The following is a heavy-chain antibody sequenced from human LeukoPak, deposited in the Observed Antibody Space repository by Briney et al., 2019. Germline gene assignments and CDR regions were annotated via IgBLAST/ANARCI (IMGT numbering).Heavy chain of an antibody. CDR2: IYHSGST. J-gene: IGHJ4*02. D-gene: IGHD3-22*01. V-gene: IGHV4-4*02. Sequence: PSGTLSLTCAVSGGSISSSNWWSWVRQPPGKGLEWIGEIYHSGSTNYNPSLKSRVTMSVDTSKNQFSLKLSSVTAADTAVYYCAREAYYYDSSGQNTLGYWGQGTLVTVSS. CDR1: GGSISSSNW. CDR3: AREAYYYDSSGQNTLGY.